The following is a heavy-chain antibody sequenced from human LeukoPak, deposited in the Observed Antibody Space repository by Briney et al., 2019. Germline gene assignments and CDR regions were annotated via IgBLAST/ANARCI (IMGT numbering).Heavy chain of an antibody. CDR1: GFTFSSYT. D-gene: IGHD2-15*01. CDR2: ISSSSSYI. J-gene: IGHJ6*02. V-gene: IGHV3-21*01. Sequence: GGSLRLSCAASGFTFSSYTMNWVRQAPGKVLEWVSSISSSSSYIYYADSVKGRLTISRDNAKNSLYLQMNSLRAEDTAVYYCARDPTPRYCSGGSCYTHYGMDVWGQGTTVTVSS. CDR3: ARDPTPRYCSGGSCYTHYGMDV.